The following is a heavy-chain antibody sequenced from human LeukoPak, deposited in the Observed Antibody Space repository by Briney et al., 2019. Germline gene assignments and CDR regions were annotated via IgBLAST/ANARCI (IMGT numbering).Heavy chain of an antibody. CDR2: IYYSGST. V-gene: IGHV4-31*03. CDR3: ARADPYYYYYGMDV. Sequence: PSQTLSLTCTVSGGSISSGGYYWSWIRQHPGKGLEWIGYIYYSGSTYYNPSLKSRVTISVDTSKNQFSLKLSSVTAADTAVYYCARADPYYYYYGMDVCGQGTTVTVSS. J-gene: IGHJ6*02. CDR1: GGSISSGGYY.